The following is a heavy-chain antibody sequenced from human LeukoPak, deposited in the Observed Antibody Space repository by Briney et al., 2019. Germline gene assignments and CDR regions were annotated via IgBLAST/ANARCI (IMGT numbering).Heavy chain of an antibody. D-gene: IGHD2-2*01. CDR3: ASPGYCSSTSCYAGGSAFDI. J-gene: IGHJ3*02. Sequence: GASVKVSCKASGYTFTGYYMHWVRQAPGQGLEWMGWINPNSGGTNYAQKFQGRVTMTRDTSISTAYMELSRLRSDDTAVYYCASPGYCSSTSCYAGGSAFDIWGQGTMVTVSS. CDR2: INPNSGGT. CDR1: GYTFTGYY. V-gene: IGHV1-2*02.